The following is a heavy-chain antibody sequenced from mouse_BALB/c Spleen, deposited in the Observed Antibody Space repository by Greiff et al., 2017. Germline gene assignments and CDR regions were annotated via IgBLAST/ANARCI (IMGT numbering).Heavy chain of an antibody. CDR2: IYPGDGDT. J-gene: IGHJ4*01. CDR3: ARTHWDYAMDY. V-gene: IGHV1-80*01. CDR1: GYAFSSSW. D-gene: IGHD4-1*01. Sequence: QVQLQQPGAELVKPGASVKISCKASGYAFSSSWMNWVKQRPGQGLEWIGRIYPGDGDTNYNGKFKGKATLTADKSSSTAYMQLSSLTSVDSAVYFCARTHWDYAMDYWGQGTSVTVSS.